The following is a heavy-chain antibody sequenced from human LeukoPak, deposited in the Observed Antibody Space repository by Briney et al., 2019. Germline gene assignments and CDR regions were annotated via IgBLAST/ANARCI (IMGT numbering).Heavy chain of an antibody. D-gene: IGHD3-16*02. CDR3: ARLGGYHDPPDY. CDR1: GGSISSPTYC. CDR2: IHYSGST. V-gene: IGHV4-39*01. Sequence: SETLSLTCTVSGGSISSPTYCWAWIRQPPGKGLEWIRTIHYSGSTYDNPSLKSRFTISVDTSKNQFFLELSSVTAADTAVYYCARLGGYHDPPDYWGQGTLVTVSS. J-gene: IGHJ4*02.